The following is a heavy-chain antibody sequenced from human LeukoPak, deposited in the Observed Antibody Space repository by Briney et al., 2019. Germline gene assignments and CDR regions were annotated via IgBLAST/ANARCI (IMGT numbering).Heavy chain of an antibody. CDR2: VNPNSGNT. D-gene: IGHD3-22*01. J-gene: IGHJ4*02. CDR3: ARGIPGSGYYYID. V-gene: IGHV1-8*01. Sequence: ASVKVSCKASGYTFTSYDINWVRQATGQGLEWMGWVNPNSGNTGYAQKLQGRVTMTRNTSISTAYMELSSLRSEDTAVCYCARGIPGSGYYYIDWGQGTLVTVSS. CDR1: GYTFTSYD.